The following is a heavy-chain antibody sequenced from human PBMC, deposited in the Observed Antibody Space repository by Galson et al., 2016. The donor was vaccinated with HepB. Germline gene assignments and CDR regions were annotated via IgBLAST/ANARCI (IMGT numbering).Heavy chain of an antibody. CDR1: GFTSNNYA. CDR2: ISENGDYV. J-gene: IGHJ4*02. D-gene: IGHD3-10*01. V-gene: IGHV3-21*01. CDR3: MRERGVVLGDY. Sequence: SLRLSCAASGFTSNNYAMNWVRQAPGKGLEYVSSISENGDYVFYRDSLKGRFTISRDNAKDTLYLEMNSLRVEDAGVYYCMRERGVVLGDYWGQGTLVTVSS.